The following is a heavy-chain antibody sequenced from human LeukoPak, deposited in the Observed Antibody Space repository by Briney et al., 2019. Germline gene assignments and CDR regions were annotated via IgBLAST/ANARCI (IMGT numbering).Heavy chain of an antibody. CDR3: ARGLVVVSGGDY. V-gene: IGHV4-59*01. CDR1: GGSISSYY. J-gene: IGHJ4*02. Sequence: SETLSLTCTVSGGSISSYYWSWVRQPPGKGLEWIGYIYYSGSTNYNPSLKSRVTISVDTSKNQFSLKLSSVTAAGTAVYYCARGLVVVSGGDYWGQGTLVTVSS. D-gene: IGHD2-21*02. CDR2: IYYSGST.